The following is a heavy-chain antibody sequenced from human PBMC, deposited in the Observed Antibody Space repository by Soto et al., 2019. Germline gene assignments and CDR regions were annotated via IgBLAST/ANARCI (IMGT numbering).Heavy chain of an antibody. V-gene: IGHV1-3*05. J-gene: IGHJ4*02. CDR2: LNAGNGNT. CDR3: ARVQVGYFDY. CDR1: GYTFTSYA. Sequence: QVQLVQSGAEEKKPGASVKVSCKASGYTFTSYAMHWVRQAPGQSLEWMGWLNAGNGNTKYSQKFQGRVTITRDTSASTAYMELSSLRSEDTAVYYCARVQVGYFDYWGQGTLVTVSS.